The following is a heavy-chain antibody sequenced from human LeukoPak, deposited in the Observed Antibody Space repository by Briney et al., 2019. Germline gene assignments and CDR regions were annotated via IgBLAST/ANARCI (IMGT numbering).Heavy chain of an antibody. CDR3: ARRSKVAVAGYYYYMDV. J-gene: IGHJ6*03. Sequence: ASVKVSCKASGYTFTGYYMHWVRQAPGQGLEWMGCINPNSGGTNYAQKFQGRVTMTRDTSISTAYMELSRLRSDDTAVYYCARRSKVAVAGYYYYMDVWGKGTTVTVSS. CDR2: INPNSGGT. CDR1: GYTFTGYY. D-gene: IGHD6-19*01. V-gene: IGHV1-2*02.